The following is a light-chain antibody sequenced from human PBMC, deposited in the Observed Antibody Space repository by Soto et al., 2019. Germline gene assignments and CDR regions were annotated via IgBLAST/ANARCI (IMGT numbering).Light chain of an antibody. CDR2: DAS. Sequence: EIVLTQSPATLSLSPGERATLSCRASQSVSSYLAWYQQKPGQAPRLLIYDASNRAPGIPARFSGSGSGTDFTLHISSLEPADFAVYYCQQRGTFGGGTKVEIK. CDR1: QSVSSY. V-gene: IGKV3-11*01. J-gene: IGKJ4*01. CDR3: QQRGT.